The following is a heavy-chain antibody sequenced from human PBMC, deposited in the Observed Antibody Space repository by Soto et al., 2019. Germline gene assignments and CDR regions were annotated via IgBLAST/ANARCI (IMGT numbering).Heavy chain of an antibody. D-gene: IGHD3-9*01. CDR3: AKNRGRLTPSWHFDY. Sequence: EVQLLESGGDLVQPGRSLRLSCAASGFTFSGYAMSWVRQAPGKGLEWVAVIHGGGNSEYAAGAEKGRFTISRDNSKNSLYLQRSSLRGEDTDVYYCAKNRGRLTPSWHFDYWGQGTLVTVSS. CDR2: IHGGGNSE. J-gene: IGHJ4*02. CDR1: GFTFSGYA. V-gene: IGHV3-23*01.